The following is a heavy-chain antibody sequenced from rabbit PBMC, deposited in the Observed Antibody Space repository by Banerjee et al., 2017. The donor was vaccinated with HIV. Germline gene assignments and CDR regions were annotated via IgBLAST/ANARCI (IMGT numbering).Heavy chain of an antibody. J-gene: IGHJ2*01. V-gene: IGHV1S47*01. CDR1: AFDFSSGG. D-gene: IGHD1-1*01. Sequence: QEQLVESGGGLVQPGGSLKLSCKASAFDFSSGGVSWVRQAPGKGLEWIGYIDPVFGSTYYASWVNGRFTISSHNAQNTLYLQLNSLTAADTATYFCARNYVNAFDPWGQGTLVTVS. CDR3: ARNYVNAFDP. CDR2: IDPVFGST.